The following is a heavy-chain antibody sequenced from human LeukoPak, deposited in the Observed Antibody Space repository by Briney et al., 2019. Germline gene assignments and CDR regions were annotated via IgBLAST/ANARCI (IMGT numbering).Heavy chain of an antibody. CDR2: INPNSGGT. D-gene: IGHD6-19*01. CDR1: GYTFTGYY. V-gene: IGHV1-2*02. Sequence: ASVKVSCKASGYTFTGYYMHWVRQAPGQGLEWMGWINPNSGGTNYAQKFRGRVTMTRDTSISTAYMELSRLRSDDTAVYYCARDLGSSGWLYYFDYWGQGTLVTVSS. J-gene: IGHJ4*02. CDR3: ARDLGSSGWLYYFDY.